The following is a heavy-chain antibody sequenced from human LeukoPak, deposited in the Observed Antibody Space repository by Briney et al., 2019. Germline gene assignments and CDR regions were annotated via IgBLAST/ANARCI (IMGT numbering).Heavy chain of an antibody. Sequence: SETLSLTCTVSGGSVSSGSYYWYWIRQPPGKGLEWIGYIYYSGSTNYNPSLKSRVTISLDTPKNQFSLKLSSATAADTAVYYCARGSYGDWGWFDPWGQGTLVTVSS. V-gene: IGHV4-61*01. J-gene: IGHJ5*02. CDR3: ARGSYGDWGWFDP. CDR2: IYYSGST. CDR1: GGSVSSGSYY. D-gene: IGHD4-17*01.